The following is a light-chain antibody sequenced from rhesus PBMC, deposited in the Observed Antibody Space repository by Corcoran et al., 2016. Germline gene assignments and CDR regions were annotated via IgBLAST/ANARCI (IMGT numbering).Light chain of an antibody. V-gene: IGKV3-53*01. CDR3: QKYSNSPWT. CDR2: GAS. Sequence: QVILTQSPATLSLSPGERATLSCRASQSVSTYFSWYQPTPGQAPRLLIYGASSRATGIPDRFSCSGSGTEFTLTISRLEPEDFAVYYWQKYSNSPWTFGQGTKVEIK. CDR1: QSVSTY. J-gene: IGKJ1*01.